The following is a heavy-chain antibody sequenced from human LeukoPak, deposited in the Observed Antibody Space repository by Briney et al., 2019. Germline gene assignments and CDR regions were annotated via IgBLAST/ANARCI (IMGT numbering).Heavy chain of an antibody. D-gene: IGHD3-22*01. CDR3: ARDIRFRDSSGYYFYFDY. V-gene: IGHV1-8*01. CDR1: GYTFTSYD. J-gene: IGHJ4*02. Sequence: ASVKLSSKASGYTFTSYDTNWVRQATGQVLEWMGWMKPNSGNTGYAQKFQGRVSMTRDTSISTAYMELSRLRSDDAAVYYRARDIRFRDSSGYYFYFDYWGQGTLVTVSS. CDR2: MKPNSGNT.